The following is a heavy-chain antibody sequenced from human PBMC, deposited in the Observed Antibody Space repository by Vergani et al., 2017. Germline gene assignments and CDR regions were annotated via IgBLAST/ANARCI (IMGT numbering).Heavy chain of an antibody. D-gene: IGHD2-2*01. V-gene: IGHV4-61*08. CDR1: GASVSSSVSSSGYS. Sequence: QVRLQESGPGLVKPSETLSLTCTVSGASVSSSVSSSGYSWGWLRQPPGKGLEWIGYIYYSGSTNYNPSLKSRVTISVDTSKNQFSLKLSSVTAADTAVYYCARDQITSYYYYGMDVWGQGTTVTVSS. CDR3: ARDQITSYYYYGMDV. J-gene: IGHJ6*02. CDR2: IYYSGST.